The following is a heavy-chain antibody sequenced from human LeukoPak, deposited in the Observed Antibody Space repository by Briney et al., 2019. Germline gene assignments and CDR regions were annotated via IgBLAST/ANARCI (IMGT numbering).Heavy chain of an antibody. Sequence: PGGSLRLSCAASGFTFNDYGMTWVRHAPGKGLEWVPGLNWNGDITRYADSVKGRFTISRDNAKNSAYLQMDSLSAEDTAFYYCARGYGAGNYRRPFYGMDVWGQGTTVTVSS. CDR1: GFTFNDYG. V-gene: IGHV3-20*04. CDR2: LNWNGDIT. J-gene: IGHJ6*02. CDR3: ARGYGAGNYRRPFYGMDV. D-gene: IGHD3-10*01.